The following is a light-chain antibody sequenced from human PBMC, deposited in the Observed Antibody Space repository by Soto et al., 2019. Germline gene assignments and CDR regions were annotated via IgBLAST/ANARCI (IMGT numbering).Light chain of an antibody. CDR1: SSDIGALNY. Sequence: QSALTQPSSVSGSPGQSITISCTGTSSDIGALNYVSWYQQHPGKVPKVIIYEVSNRPSGISNRFSGSKSGNTASLNISGLKAEDDADYYCHSYTTNATRVFGGGTKL. CDR2: EVS. J-gene: IGLJ2*01. V-gene: IGLV2-14*03. CDR3: HSYTTNATRV.